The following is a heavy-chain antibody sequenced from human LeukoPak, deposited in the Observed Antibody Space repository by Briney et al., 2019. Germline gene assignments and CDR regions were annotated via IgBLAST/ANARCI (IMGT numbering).Heavy chain of an antibody. CDR2: INHSGST. CDR3: ARVCSGGSCYPTFDY. D-gene: IGHD2-15*01. J-gene: IGHJ4*02. V-gene: IGHV4-34*01. Sequence: SETLSLTCAVYGGSFSGYYWSWIRQPPGEGLEWIGEINHSGSTNYNPSLKSRVTISVDTSKNQFSLKLSSVTAADTAVYYCARVCSGGSCYPTFDYWGQGTLVTVSS. CDR1: GGSFSGYY.